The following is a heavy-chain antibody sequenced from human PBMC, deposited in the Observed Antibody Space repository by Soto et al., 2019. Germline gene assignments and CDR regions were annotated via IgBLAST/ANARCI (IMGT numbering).Heavy chain of an antibody. Sequence: SETLSLTCTVSGGSVSSSSYYWSWIRQPPGKGLEWIGYIYNSGSTNYNPSLKSRVTISVDTSKNQFSLNLSSVTAADTAVYCCSVTTSIYWLDPWGQGTLVTVSS. V-gene: IGHV4-61*01. CDR1: GGSVSSSSYY. CDR2: IYNSGST. J-gene: IGHJ5*02. CDR3: SVTTSIYWLDP. D-gene: IGHD4-17*01.